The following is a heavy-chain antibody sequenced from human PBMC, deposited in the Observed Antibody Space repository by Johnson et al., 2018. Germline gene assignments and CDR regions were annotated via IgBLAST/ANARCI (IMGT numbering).Heavy chain of an antibody. V-gene: IGHV3-7*01. CDR3: ARQPLPIFWHHMDV. CDR2: IKEDGSEK. CDR1: GINFGNYW. Sequence: VQLVESGGGLVQPGGSLRLSCAASGINFGNYWMNWVRQAPGKGLEWVANIKEDGSEKYYVDSVKGRFTISRDNAKDSLYLQMNSLRAEDTAGYYCARQPLPIFWHHMDVWGKGPTVTVSS. J-gene: IGHJ6*03. D-gene: IGHD3-9*01.